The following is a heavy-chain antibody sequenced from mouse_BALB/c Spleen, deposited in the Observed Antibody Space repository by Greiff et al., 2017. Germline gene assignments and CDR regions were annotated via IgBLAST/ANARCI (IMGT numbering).Heavy chain of an antibody. V-gene: IGHV3-2*02. CDR1: GYSITSDYA. J-gene: IGHJ2*01. CDR2: ISYSGST. Sequence: EVKLVESGPGLVKPSQSLSLTCTVTGYSITSDYAWNWIRQFPGNKLEWMGYISYSGSTSYNPSLKSRISITRDTSKNQFFLQLNSVTTEDTATYYCARSYRLDYWGQGTTLTVSS. D-gene: IGHD2-14*01. CDR3: ARSYRLDY.